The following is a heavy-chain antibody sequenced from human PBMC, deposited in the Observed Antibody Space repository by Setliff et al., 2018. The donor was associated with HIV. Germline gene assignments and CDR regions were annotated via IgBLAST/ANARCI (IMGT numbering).Heavy chain of an antibody. CDR1: GDSISRSRYY. J-gene: IGHJ4*02. CDR3: TVYNTGSSKDHY. Sequence: NPSETLSLTCVVSGDSISRSRYYWGWIRQPPGKGLEWIGEINHSGSTYYNPSLKSRVTISVDTSKNQFSLKPNSVTAADTAVYYCTVYNTGSSKDHYWGQGTPVTVSS. CDR2: INHSGST. D-gene: IGHD2-8*02. V-gene: IGHV4-39*07.